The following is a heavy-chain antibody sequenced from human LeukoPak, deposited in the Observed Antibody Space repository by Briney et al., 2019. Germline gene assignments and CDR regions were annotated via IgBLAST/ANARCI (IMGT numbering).Heavy chain of an antibody. V-gene: IGHV3-7*03. CDR3: ARGGGLDV. Sequence: GGSLRLSCTASGFTFNTYWMNWARQAPGKGLEWVASINPSESVKYYVNSVKGRFTISRDNAKNSLYLQMSNLRAENTAVYFCARGGGLDVWGQGATVTVSS. J-gene: IGHJ6*02. CDR1: GFTFNTYW. CDR2: INPSESVK. D-gene: IGHD3-16*01.